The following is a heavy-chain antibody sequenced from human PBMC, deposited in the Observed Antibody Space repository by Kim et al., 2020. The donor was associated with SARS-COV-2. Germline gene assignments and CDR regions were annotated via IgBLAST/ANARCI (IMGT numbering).Heavy chain of an antibody. J-gene: IGHJ4*02. Sequence: GRFSISRDNSKNTLYLQMNSLRAEDTAVYYCATSRYYYDSNGFCPYYFDSWGQGTLVTVSS. D-gene: IGHD3-22*01. V-gene: IGHV3-30*04. CDR3: ATSRYYYDSNGFCPYYFDS.